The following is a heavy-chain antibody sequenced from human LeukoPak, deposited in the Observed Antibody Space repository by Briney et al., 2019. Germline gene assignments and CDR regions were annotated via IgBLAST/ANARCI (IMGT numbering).Heavy chain of an antibody. D-gene: IGHD3-16*02. J-gene: IGHJ6*02. CDR2: ISYDGSNK. V-gene: IGHV3-30-3*01. Sequence: GGSLRLCCAASGCTFSSYAMHWVRQAPGKGLEWVAVISYDGSNKYYADSVKGRFTISRDNSKNTLYLQMNSLRAEDTAVYYCARDQYYDYVWGSYRYSHGHGMDVWGQGTTVTVSS. CDR1: GCTFSSYA. CDR3: ARDQYYDYVWGSYRYSHGHGMDV.